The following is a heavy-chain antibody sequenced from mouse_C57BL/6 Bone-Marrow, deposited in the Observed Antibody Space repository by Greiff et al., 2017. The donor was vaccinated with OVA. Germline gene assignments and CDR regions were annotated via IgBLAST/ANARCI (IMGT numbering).Heavy chain of an antibody. CDR1: GYTFTSYW. Sequence: VQLQQPGAELVKPGASVKLSCKASGYTFTSYWMQWVKQRPGQGLEWIGEIDPSDSYTNYNQKFKGKATLTVDTSSSTAYMQLSSLTSEDSAVYYCARGELPHWYFDVWGTGTTVTVSS. CDR3: ARGELPHWYFDV. CDR2: IDPSDSYT. D-gene: IGHD1-1*01. J-gene: IGHJ1*03. V-gene: IGHV1-50*01.